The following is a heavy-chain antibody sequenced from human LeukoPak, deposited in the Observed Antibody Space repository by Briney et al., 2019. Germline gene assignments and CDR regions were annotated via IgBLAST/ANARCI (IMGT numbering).Heavy chain of an antibody. D-gene: IGHD3-10*01. J-gene: IGHJ4*02. CDR1: GFTFSTYS. V-gene: IGHV3-21*01. CDR2: ISSSSGFI. Sequence: GGSLRLSFAASGFTFSTYSMHWVRQAPGKGLEWVSSISSSSGFIYYADSVKGRFTISRDNAKNSLYLQMNSLRAEDTAVYYCARDISYGSAWWGQGTLVTVSS. CDR3: ARDISYGSAW.